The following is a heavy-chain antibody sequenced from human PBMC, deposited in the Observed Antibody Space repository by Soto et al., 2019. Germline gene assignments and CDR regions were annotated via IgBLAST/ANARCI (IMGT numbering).Heavy chain of an antibody. Sequence: SVKVSCKASGGTFSSYAISWVRQAPGQGLEWMGGIIPIFGTANYAQKFQGRVTITADESTSTAYMGLSSLRSEDTAVYYCAGLSGSYSYFDYWGQGTLVTVSS. CDR1: GGTFSSYA. CDR2: IIPIFGTA. D-gene: IGHD1-26*01. CDR3: AGLSGSYSYFDY. J-gene: IGHJ4*02. V-gene: IGHV1-69*13.